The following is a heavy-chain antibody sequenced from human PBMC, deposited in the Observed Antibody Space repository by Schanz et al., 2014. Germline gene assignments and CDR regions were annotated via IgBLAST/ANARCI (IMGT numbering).Heavy chain of an antibody. CDR1: GFIFNDYY. Sequence: EVQLVESGGGLVQPGGSLRLSCAASGFIFNDYYMNWIRQAPGKGLEWVSIMFPGGNTYYADSVKGRFTISRDNSKNTLFLQMNSLRAEDTAVYYCAKDGVEAVATVWGQGILVTVSS. CDR2: MFPGGNT. V-gene: IGHV3-66*01. D-gene: IGHD5-12*01. J-gene: IGHJ4*02. CDR3: AKDGVEAVATV.